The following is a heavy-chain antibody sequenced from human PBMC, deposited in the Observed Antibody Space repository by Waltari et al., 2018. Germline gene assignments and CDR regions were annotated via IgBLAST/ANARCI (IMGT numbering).Heavy chain of an antibody. CDR2: ISSNGGST. J-gene: IGHJ5*02. Sequence: EVQLVESGGGLVQPGGSLRLSCAASGFTFSSYAMHWVRQAPGKGLEYVSAISSNGGSTYYADSVKGRFTISRDNSKNTLYLQMGSLRAEDMAVYYCARERGKGVAAPNWFDPWGQGTLVTVSS. CDR3: ARERGKGVAAPNWFDP. CDR1: GFTFSSYA. D-gene: IGHD2-15*01. V-gene: IGHV3-64*07.